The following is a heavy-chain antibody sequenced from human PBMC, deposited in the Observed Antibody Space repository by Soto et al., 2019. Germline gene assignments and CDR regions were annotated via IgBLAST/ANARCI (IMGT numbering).Heavy chain of an antibody. CDR1: GFTFSNAW. V-gene: IGHV3-15*07. CDR2: IKSKTDGGTT. Sequence: AGGSLRLSCAASGFTFSNAWMNWVRQAPGKGLEWVGRIKSKTDGGTTDYAAPVKGRFTISRDDSKSTLYLQMNSLKTEDTAVYYCTTRITMIVVVITHFDYWGQGTLVTVSS. D-gene: IGHD3-22*01. J-gene: IGHJ4*02. CDR3: TTRITMIVVVITHFDY.